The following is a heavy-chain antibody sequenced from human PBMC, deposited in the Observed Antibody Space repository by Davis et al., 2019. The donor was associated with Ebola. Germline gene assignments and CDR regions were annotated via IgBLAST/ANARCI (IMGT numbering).Heavy chain of an antibody. CDR3: AKGRSIVGAVYFDH. D-gene: IGHD1-26*01. V-gene: IGHV3-23*01. J-gene: IGHJ4*02. CDR2: ITGSGGGT. CDR1: GFIFSRYA. Sequence: PGGSLRLSCEVSGFIFSRYAMSWVRQAPAKGLDWVSGITGSGGGTYYADSVRGRLTISRDNSKNTLFLQMNSLRAEDTAIYYCAKGRSIVGAVYFDHWGQGTLVTVSS.